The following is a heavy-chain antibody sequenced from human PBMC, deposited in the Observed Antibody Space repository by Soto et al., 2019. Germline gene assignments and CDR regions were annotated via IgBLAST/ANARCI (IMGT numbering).Heavy chain of an antibody. CDR2: IIPIFGTA. D-gene: IGHD5-18*01. Sequence: SVKVSCKASGGTFSSYAISSVRQAPGQGLEWMGGIIPIFGTANYAQKFQGRVTIIADKSTSTAYMELSSLRSEDTAVYYCAREGYCYGSGTPQGFDYWGQGTLVTIST. V-gene: IGHV1-69*06. CDR1: GGTFSSYA. J-gene: IGHJ4*02. CDR3: AREGYCYGSGTPQGFDY.